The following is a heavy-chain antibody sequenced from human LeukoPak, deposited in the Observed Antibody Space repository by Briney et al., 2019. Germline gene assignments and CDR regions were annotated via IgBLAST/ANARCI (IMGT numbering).Heavy chain of an antibody. CDR2: TSSGGSYT. J-gene: IGHJ4*02. V-gene: IGHV3-11*06. Sequence: GGSLRLSCAASGFTFSDYYMTWIRQAPGKGLEWVLYTSSGGSYTDYSDSVKGRFTISRDNTKNSLYLQMNVLRVEDTAVYYCAKGYYDLSSGHLDLFDLWGQGTLVTVSS. CDR3: AKGYYDLSSGHLDLFDL. CDR1: GFTFSDYY. D-gene: IGHD3-3*01.